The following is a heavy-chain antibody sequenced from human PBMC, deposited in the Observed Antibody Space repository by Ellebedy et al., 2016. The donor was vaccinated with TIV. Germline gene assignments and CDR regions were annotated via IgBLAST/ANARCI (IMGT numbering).Heavy chain of an antibody. J-gene: IGHJ4*02. V-gene: IGHV3-11*01. CDR2: IGGDGTAM. CDR3: AKPRFCSDGDFNSAFDH. D-gene: IGHD2-15*01. Sequence: GESLKISXAASGFTFSDHYMDWVRQAPGKGLEWVSYIGGDGTAMYYGDSVKGRFTISRDNANQSLYLQMNSLRAEDTAVYYCAKPRFCSDGDFNSAFDHWGQGTLVTVSS. CDR1: GFTFSDHY.